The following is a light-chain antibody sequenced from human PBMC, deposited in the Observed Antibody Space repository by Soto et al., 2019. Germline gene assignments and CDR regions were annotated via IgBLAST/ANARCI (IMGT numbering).Light chain of an antibody. CDR3: QQYNKWPPYT. J-gene: IGKJ2*01. V-gene: IGKV3-15*01. CDR2: GAS. Sequence: EIVMTQSPATLSVSPGARATLSCRASQSVSSNLAWYQQKPVQAPRLLIYGASTRATGIPARFSGSGSGTEFTLTISSLQSEDFAVYYCQQYNKWPPYTFGQGTKLEIK. CDR1: QSVSSN.